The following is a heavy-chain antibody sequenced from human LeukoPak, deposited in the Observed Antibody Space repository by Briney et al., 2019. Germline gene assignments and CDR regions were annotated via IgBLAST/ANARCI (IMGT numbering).Heavy chain of an antibody. Sequence: GGSLRLSCAVSGFTSDDHAMHWVRQASGKGLEWVAGIMWRSGSTGYGDSVKGRFTISRDNAKKSLYLQMNGLRVEDTAFYYCTKDLTPGGADVWGQGTTVAVSS. CDR2: IMWRSGST. CDR1: GFTSDDHA. D-gene: IGHD3-10*01. CDR3: TKDLTPGGADV. V-gene: IGHV3-9*02. J-gene: IGHJ6*02.